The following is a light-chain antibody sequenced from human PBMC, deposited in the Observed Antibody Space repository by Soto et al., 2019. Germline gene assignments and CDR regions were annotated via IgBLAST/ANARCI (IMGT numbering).Light chain of an antibody. V-gene: IGLV3-1*01. CDR2: EDS. CDR3: QAWDSSTVV. J-gene: IGLJ2*01. CDR1: KLGNKY. Sequence: SYELTQPPSVSVSPGQTASITCSGDKLGNKYASWYQQKPGQSPVVVIYEDSKRPSGITERFSGSNSGNTATLTISGTQAMDEADYYCQAWDSSTVVFGGGTKLTVL.